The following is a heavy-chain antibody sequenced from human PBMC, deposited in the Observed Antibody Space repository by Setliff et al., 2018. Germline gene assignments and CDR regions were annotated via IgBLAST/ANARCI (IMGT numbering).Heavy chain of an antibody. CDR3: AKELSMAYGND. V-gene: IGHV3-23*01. CDR1: RFTFSVYV. J-gene: IGHJ4*02. Sequence: GESLRLSCTASRFTFSVYVMAWVRQAPGKGLEWVSSITGSGGGTYYADSVKGRFIVSRDNSKNTLYLQMNSLRVDDTAIYYCAKELSMAYGNDWGLGTLVTVSS. CDR2: ITGSGGGT. D-gene: IGHD1-1*01.